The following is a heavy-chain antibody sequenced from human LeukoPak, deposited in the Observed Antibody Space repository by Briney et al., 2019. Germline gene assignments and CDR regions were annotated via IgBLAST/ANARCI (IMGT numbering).Heavy chain of an antibody. CDR2: INPSSGGT. Sequence: ASVKVSCKASGYTFTGYYMHWVRQAPGQGLEWMGRINPSSGGTNYAQKFQGRVTMTRDTSISTAYMELSRLRSDDTAVYYCARDPWELLRAPFDYWGQGTLVTVSS. D-gene: IGHD1-26*01. CDR3: ARDPWELLRAPFDY. V-gene: IGHV1-2*06. J-gene: IGHJ4*02. CDR1: GYTFTGYY.